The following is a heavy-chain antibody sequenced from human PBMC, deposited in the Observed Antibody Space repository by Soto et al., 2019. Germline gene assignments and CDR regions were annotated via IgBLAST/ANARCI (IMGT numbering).Heavy chain of an antibody. CDR1: GYSFTSYD. J-gene: IGHJ6*04. D-gene: IGHD3-3*01. Sequence: QVQLVQSGAEVKSPGASVKVSCRASGYSFTSYDVIWVRQATGQGREWVGWMNPNSGDTGYAQKFQGRVTMTKNTPIRTAYMEMGSQTSEDKAVYYCATAGFVEPASEVWGKGTAVTVSS. CDR2: MNPNSGDT. CDR3: ATAGFVEPASEV. V-gene: IGHV1-8*01.